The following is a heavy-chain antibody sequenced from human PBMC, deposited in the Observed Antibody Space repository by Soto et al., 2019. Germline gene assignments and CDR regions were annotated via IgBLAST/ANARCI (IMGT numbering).Heavy chain of an antibody. Sequence: GGSLRLSCVASGFTFSSYAMSWVRQAPGKGLEWVSAISGSGGSTYYADSVKGRFTISRDNSKNTLYLQMNSLRAEDTAVYYCAKVGSMTYYYYYGMDVWGQGTTVTVSS. J-gene: IGHJ6*02. D-gene: IGHD6-25*01. CDR2: ISGSGGST. CDR3: AKVGSMTYYYYYGMDV. V-gene: IGHV3-23*01. CDR1: GFTFSSYA.